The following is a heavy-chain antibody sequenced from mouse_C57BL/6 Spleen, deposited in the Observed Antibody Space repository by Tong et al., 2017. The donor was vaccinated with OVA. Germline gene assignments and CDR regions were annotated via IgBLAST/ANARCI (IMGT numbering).Heavy chain of an antibody. Sequence: VQLQESGAELARPGASVKLSCKASGYTFTSYGISWVKQRTGQGLEWIGEIYPRSGGTNYNEKFKSKATLTVDTSSSTAYMQLSSLTSEDSAVYYCASSEDYEGYFDVWGTGTTVTVSS. V-gene: IGHV1-81*01. D-gene: IGHD2-4*01. CDR1: GYTFTSYG. CDR3: ASSEDYEGYFDV. CDR2: IYPRSGGT. J-gene: IGHJ1*03.